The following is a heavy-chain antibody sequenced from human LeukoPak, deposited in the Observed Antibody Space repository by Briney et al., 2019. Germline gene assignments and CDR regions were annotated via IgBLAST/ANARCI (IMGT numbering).Heavy chain of an antibody. D-gene: IGHD6-19*01. V-gene: IGHV3-74*01. CDR1: GFTFSSYW. CDR2: INSDGSST. J-gene: IGHJ4*02. CDR3: ARAVAVAGTGGFY. Sequence: GGSLRLSCAASGFTFSSYWMHWVRQAPGKGLVWVSRINSDGSSTSYADSVKGRFTISRDNAKNTLYLQMNGLRAEDTAVYYCARAVAVAGTGGFYWGQGTLVTVSS.